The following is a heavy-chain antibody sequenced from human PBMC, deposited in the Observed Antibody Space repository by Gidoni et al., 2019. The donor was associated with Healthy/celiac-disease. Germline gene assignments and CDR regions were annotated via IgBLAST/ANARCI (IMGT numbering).Heavy chain of an antibody. V-gene: IGHV4-34*01. Sequence: QVQLQPWGAGLLKPSETLSLTCAVYGGSFSGYYWSWIRQPPGKGLEWIGEINHSGSTNYNPSLKSRVTISVDTSKNQFSLKLSSVTAADTAVYYCARYSSSWYDHNWFDPWGQGTLVTVSS. CDR1: GGSFSGYY. D-gene: IGHD6-13*01. J-gene: IGHJ5*02. CDR2: INHSGST. CDR3: ARYSSSWYDHNWFDP.